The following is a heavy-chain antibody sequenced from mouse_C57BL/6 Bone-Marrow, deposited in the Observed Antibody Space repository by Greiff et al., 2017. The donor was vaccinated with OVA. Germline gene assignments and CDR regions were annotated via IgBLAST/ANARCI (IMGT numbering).Heavy chain of an antibody. J-gene: IGHJ3*01. CDR3: ARWYYGSSYVAY. CDR1: GYTFTSYG. V-gene: IGHV1-81*01. Sequence: QVQLKQSGAELARPGASVKLSCKASGYTFTSYGISWVKQRTGQGLEWIGEIYPRSGNTYYNEKFKGKATLTADKSSSTAYMELRSLTSEDSAVYFCARWYYGSSYVAYWGQGTLVTVSA. D-gene: IGHD1-1*01. CDR2: IYPRSGNT.